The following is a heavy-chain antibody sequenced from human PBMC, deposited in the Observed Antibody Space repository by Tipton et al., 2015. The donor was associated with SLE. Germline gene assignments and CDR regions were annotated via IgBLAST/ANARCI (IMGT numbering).Heavy chain of an antibody. J-gene: IGHJ3*02. CDR1: GGSIRSSSYY. CDR3: ARRPSPGAFDI. V-gene: IGHV4-39*01. D-gene: IGHD2-2*01. CDR2: IYYSGTT. Sequence: LRLSCTVSGGSIRSSSYYWGWIRQPPGKGLEWIGSIYYSGTTYYNPSLKSRVTISVDTSKNQFSLKLSSVTAADTAVYYCARRPSPGAFDIWGQGTMVTVSS.